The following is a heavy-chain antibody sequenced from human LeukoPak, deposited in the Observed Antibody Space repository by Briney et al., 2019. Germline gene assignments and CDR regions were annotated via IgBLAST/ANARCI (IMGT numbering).Heavy chain of an antibody. Sequence: GESRKISCKGSGYSFSTYWIGWVRQMPGKGLEWMGIIFPGHSDTKYSPSFQGLVTISVDKSISTAYLQWSSLKASDTAMYYCARHYYNWNDHYYYGMDVWGQGTTVTVSS. CDR1: GYSFSTYW. J-gene: IGHJ6*02. V-gene: IGHV5-51*01. CDR2: IFPGHSDT. D-gene: IGHD1-1*01. CDR3: ARHYYNWNDHYYYGMDV.